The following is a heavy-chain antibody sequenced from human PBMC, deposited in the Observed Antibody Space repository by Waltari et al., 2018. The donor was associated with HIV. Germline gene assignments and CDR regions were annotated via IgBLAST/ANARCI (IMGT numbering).Heavy chain of an antibody. CDR3: ARETLRQRDYYYYHGMDV. D-gene: IGHD6-6*01. CDR2: FIPMHGFT. J-gene: IGHJ6*02. Sequence: VQLVPSGAEVKTPGYSVRVSCRTSGGTLSRFSISWGRHAHGQVLESIAGFIPMHGFTNSAHMVLGRLTITADGSYIERRSLTSEVTAVYYFARETLRQRDYYYYHGMDVWGQGTTVTGSS. CDR1: GGTLSRFS. V-gene: IGHV1-69*01.